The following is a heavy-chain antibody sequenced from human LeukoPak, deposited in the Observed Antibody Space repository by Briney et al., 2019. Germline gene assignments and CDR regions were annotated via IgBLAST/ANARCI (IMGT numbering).Heavy chain of an antibody. CDR1: GFTFSSYW. J-gene: IGHJ4*02. CDR3: ARIYCSGGSCYFDY. V-gene: IGHV3-7*03. CDR2: IKQDGSEK. Sequence: GGSLRLSCAASGFTFSSYWMSWVRQAPGKGLEWVANIKQDGSEKYYVDSVKGRFTISRDNAKNSLYLQMNSLSAEDTAVYYCARIYCSGGSCYFDYWGQGTLVTVSS. D-gene: IGHD2-15*01.